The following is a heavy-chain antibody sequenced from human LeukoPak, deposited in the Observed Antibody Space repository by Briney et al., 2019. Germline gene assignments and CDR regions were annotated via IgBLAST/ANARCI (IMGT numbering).Heavy chain of an antibody. D-gene: IGHD3-3*01. J-gene: IGHJ5*02. CDR3: ARDIATESGYPNWFDP. Sequence: PSETLSLTCTVSGGSISSGGYYWSWIRQHPGKGLEWIGYIYYSGSTYYNPSLKSRVTISVDTSKNQFSLKLSSVTAADTAVYYCARDIATESGYPNWFDPWGQGTLVTVSS. V-gene: IGHV4-31*03. CDR1: GGSISSGGYY. CDR2: IYYSGST.